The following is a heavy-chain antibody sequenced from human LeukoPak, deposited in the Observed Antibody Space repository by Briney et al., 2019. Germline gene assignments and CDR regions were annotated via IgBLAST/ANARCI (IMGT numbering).Heavy chain of an antibody. CDR3: ARGNYDGYYFDS. CDR1: GYTFTSYD. Sequence: ASVKVSCKASGYTFTSYDINWVRQATGQGLEWMGWMNPNSDNIGYAQKFQGRVTMTRDTSISTAYKELSSLRSEDTAVYYCARGNYDGYYFDSWGQGTLVTVFS. D-gene: IGHD4-23*01. V-gene: IGHV1-8*02. CDR2: MNPNSDNI. J-gene: IGHJ4*02.